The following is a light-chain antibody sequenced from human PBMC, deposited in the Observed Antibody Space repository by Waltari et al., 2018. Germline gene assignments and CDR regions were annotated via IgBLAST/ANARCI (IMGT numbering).Light chain of an antibody. J-gene: IGKJ1*01. CDR1: QGISNS. CDR3: QQYYSTLTWT. Sequence: DIQMTQSPSSLSASVGDRVTITCRASQGISNSLTWYQQRPGKAPKLLLYAASRLESGVPSRFSGSGSGTEYTLTISSLQPEDSATYYCQQYYSTLTWTFGQGTKVEIK. CDR2: AAS. V-gene: IGKV1-NL1*01.